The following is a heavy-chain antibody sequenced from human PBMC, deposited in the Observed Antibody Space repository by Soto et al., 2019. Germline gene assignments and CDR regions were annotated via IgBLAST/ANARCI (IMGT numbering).Heavy chain of an antibody. Sequence: SETLSLTCTVSGGSISSYYWSWIRQPPGKGLEWIGYIYYSGSTNYNPSLKGRVTISVDTSKNQFSLKLSSVTAADTAVYYCARAAYNVDYWGQGTLVTVSS. CDR2: IYYSGST. CDR3: ARAAYNVDY. D-gene: IGHD1-1*01. CDR1: GGSISSYY. J-gene: IGHJ4*02. V-gene: IGHV4-59*01.